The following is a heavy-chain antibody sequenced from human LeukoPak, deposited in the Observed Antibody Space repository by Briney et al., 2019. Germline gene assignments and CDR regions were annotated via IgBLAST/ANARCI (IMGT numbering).Heavy chain of an antibody. Sequence: GASVKVSCKTSGYTFTSFDINWVRQAPGQGLEWMGGIVPVFETIDYAQKFQGRVTLSADDSTTTAYMELNSLRSEDTAVYYCARSWAVQNTFYYFDDWGQGTLVTVSS. V-gene: IGHV1-69*13. J-gene: IGHJ4*02. CDR2: IVPVFETI. D-gene: IGHD1-1*01. CDR1: GYTFTSFD. CDR3: ARSWAVQNTFYYFDD.